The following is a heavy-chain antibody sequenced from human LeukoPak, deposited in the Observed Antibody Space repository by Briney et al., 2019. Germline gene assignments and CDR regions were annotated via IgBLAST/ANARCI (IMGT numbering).Heavy chain of an antibody. CDR1: GFTFNNAW. Sequence: GGSLRLSCAASGFTFNNAWMNWVRQAPGKGLEWVSVIYSGGSTYYADSVKGRFTISRDNSKNTLYLQMNSLRAEDTAVYYCAKDRYCGGDCYSPPYFDYWGQGTLVTVSS. CDR3: AKDRYCGGDCYSPPYFDY. D-gene: IGHD2-21*02. J-gene: IGHJ4*02. V-gene: IGHV3-53*05. CDR2: IYSGGST.